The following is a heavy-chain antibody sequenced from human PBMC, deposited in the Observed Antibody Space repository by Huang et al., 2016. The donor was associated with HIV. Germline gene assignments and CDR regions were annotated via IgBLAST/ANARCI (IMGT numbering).Heavy chain of an antibody. J-gene: IGHJ4*02. CDR1: GYAFTSYY. Sequence: QVQLVQSGAEVKKPGASVKVSCKASGYAFTSYYMHWVRQAPGQGLEWVGIINPSDGSTSYAQKFQGRVTTTRDTSTNTGFMELSSLRSEDTAVYYCARDRDFYDSSGYWGFNYFDYWGQGTLVTVSS. CDR3: ARDRDFYDSSGYWGFNYFDY. D-gene: IGHD3-22*01. V-gene: IGHV1-46*01. CDR2: INPSDGST.